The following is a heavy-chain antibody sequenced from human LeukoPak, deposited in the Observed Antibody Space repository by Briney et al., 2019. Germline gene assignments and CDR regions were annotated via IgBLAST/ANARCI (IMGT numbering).Heavy chain of an antibody. V-gene: IGHV4-39*07. J-gene: IGHJ4*02. CDR2: IYDSGGT. Sequence: SETLSLTCTVSGGSISSSNYYWGWIRQPPGKGLEWIGIIYDSGGTYYSPSLKSRVTMSVDTSKNQFSLNLNSVTAADTAVYYCARGPTTVTRAFDYWGQGTLVTVSS. D-gene: IGHD4-17*01. CDR1: GGSISSSNYY. CDR3: ARGPTTVTRAFDY.